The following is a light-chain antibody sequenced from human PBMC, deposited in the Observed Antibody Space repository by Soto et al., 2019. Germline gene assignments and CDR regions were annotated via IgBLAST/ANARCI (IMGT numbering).Light chain of an antibody. CDR1: QSVTSNY. V-gene: IGKV3-20*01. CDR2: GAS. Sequence: EIVLTQSPGTLSLSPGERATLSCRASQSVTSNYLAWYQQKPGQAPRLLIYGASHSTTGNPDRFSGIESGTEFTLTINSLEPGDFAVYYCQQYTTSPWTFGQGTTVEIK. CDR3: QQYTTSPWT. J-gene: IGKJ1*01.